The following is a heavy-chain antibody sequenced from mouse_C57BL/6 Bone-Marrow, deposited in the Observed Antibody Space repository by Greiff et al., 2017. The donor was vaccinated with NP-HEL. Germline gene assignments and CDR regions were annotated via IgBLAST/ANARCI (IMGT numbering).Heavy chain of an antibody. V-gene: IGHV2-2*01. D-gene: IGHD1-1*01. J-gene: IGHJ1*03. CDR3: ARNRGYYGSSYWYFDV. Sequence: QVQLKQSGPGLVQPSPSLSITCTVSGFSLTSYGVHWVRPSPGKGLEWLGVIWSGGSTDYNAAFISRLSISKDNSKSQVFFKMNSLQADDTAIYYCARNRGYYGSSYWYFDVWGTGTTVTVSS. CDR1: GFSLTSYG. CDR2: IWSGGST.